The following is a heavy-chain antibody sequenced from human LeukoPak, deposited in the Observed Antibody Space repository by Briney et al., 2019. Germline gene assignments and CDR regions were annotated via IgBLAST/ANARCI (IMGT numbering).Heavy chain of an antibody. V-gene: IGHV3-11*04. CDR2: ISRNGDFI. J-gene: IGHJ4*02. Sequence: GGSLRLSCAASGFTFSDYYMNWIRQAPGKGLEWVSYISRNGDFISYADSVKGRFTISRDNAKNSLYLQMNSLRAEDTAVYFCARAGNNWNYALDYWGQGTLVTVSS. CDR3: ARAGNNWNYALDY. CDR1: GFTFSDYY. D-gene: IGHD1-7*01.